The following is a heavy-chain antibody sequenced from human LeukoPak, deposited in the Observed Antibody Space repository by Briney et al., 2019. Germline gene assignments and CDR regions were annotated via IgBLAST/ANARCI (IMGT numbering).Heavy chain of an antibody. V-gene: IGHV1-2*02. Sequence: ASVKVSCKASGDTFNVYYMHWVRQAPGQGLEWMGWINLNSGGTKYPQKFQDRINMTRDTSIKTAYMELSWLKSDDTAVYYCARLNRDDYKYYDQWGRGTLVTVSS. CDR3: ARLNRDDYKYYDQ. CDR2: INLNSGGT. CDR1: GDTFNVYY. D-gene: IGHD5-24*01. J-gene: IGHJ4*02.